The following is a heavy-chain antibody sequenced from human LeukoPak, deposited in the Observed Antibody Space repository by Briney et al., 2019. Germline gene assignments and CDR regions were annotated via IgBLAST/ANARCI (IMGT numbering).Heavy chain of an antibody. CDR3: ARGRYYYDSSGYWYYFDY. CDR2: INHSGST. D-gene: IGHD3-22*01. Sequence: PSETLSHTCAVYGGSFSGYYWSWIRQPPGKGLEWIGEINHSGSTNYNPSLKSRVTISVDTSKNQFSLKLSSVTAADTAVYYCARGRYYYDSSGYWYYFDYWGQGTLVTVSS. CDR1: GGSFSGYY. V-gene: IGHV4-34*01. J-gene: IGHJ4*02.